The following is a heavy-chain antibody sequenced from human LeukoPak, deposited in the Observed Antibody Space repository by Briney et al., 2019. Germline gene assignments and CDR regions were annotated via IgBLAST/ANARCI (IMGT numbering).Heavy chain of an antibody. Sequence: PSETLSLTCTVSGGSISSSSYYWGWIRQPPGKGLEWIGSIYYSGSTYYNLSLKSRVTISVDTSKNQFSLKLSSVTAADTAVYYCARQRTYYDFWSGYYPSTDFDYWGQGTLVTVSS. CDR1: GGSISSSSYY. CDR3: ARQRTYYDFWSGYYPSTDFDY. J-gene: IGHJ4*02. D-gene: IGHD3-3*01. V-gene: IGHV4-39*01. CDR2: IYYSGST.